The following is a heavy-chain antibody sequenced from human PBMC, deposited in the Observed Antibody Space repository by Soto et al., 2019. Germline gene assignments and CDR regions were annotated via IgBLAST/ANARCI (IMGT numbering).Heavy chain of an antibody. CDR1: GGSISSSSYY. V-gene: IGHV4-39*01. Sequence: QLQLQESGPGLVKPSETLSLTCTVSGGSISSSSYYWGWLRQPPGKGLEWIGRIYYSGSTYYNPPLKGRVTISVDTSKNQFSLKPRSVTAADTAVYYCARHTPAISISDHWGQVTLVTVSS. CDR3: ARHTPAISISDH. J-gene: IGHJ4*02. D-gene: IGHD2-15*01. CDR2: IYYSGST.